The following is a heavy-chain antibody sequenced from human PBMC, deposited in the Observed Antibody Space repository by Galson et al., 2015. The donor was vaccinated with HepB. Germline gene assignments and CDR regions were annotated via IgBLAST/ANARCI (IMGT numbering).Heavy chain of an antibody. CDR1: GFTFTNYY. CDR3: ARDRGDFWSGYYDSYYYGMDV. CDR2: LSPTGGGT. V-gene: IGHV1-46*01. D-gene: IGHD3-3*01. Sequence: SVKVSCKASGFTFTNYYIHWVRQAPGQGLEWVGLLSPTGGGTSCAQKFQGRVTITSDTSTSTVYMELSSLRFEETAVYYCARDRGDFWSGYYDSYYYGMDVWGQGTTVIVSS. J-gene: IGHJ6*02.